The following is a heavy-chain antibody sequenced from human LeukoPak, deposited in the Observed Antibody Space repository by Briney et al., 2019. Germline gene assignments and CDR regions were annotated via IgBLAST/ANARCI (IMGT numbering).Heavy chain of an antibody. CDR3: ARDGWELLLSYAFDI. J-gene: IGHJ3*02. V-gene: IGHV1-2*02. D-gene: IGHD1-26*01. Sequence: ASVKVSCKASGYTFTGYYMHWVRQAPGQGLEWMGWINPNSGGTNYAQKFQGRVTMTRVTSISTAYMELSRLRSDDTAVYYCARDGWELLLSYAFDIWGQGTMVTVSS. CDR2: INPNSGGT. CDR1: GYTFTGYY.